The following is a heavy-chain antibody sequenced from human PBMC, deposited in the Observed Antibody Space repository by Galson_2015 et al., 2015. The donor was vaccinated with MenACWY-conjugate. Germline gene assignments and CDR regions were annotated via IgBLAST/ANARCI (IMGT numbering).Heavy chain of an antibody. CDR2: IKQDASEK. CDR1: GFSFSGSW. Sequence: SLRLSCAASGFSFSGSWMSWVRQAPGKGLEWVANIKQDASEKYYVDSVKGRFAISRDNAKTSLYLQMNSLGAEDTAVYYCARGPRYGAFDIWGQGQWSPSLQ. V-gene: IGHV3-7*03. D-gene: IGHD4-17*01. J-gene: IGHJ3*02. CDR3: ARGPRYGAFDI.